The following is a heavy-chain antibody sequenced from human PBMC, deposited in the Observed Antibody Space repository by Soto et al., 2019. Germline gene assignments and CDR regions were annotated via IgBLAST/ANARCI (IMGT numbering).Heavy chain of an antibody. V-gene: IGHV4-34*01. CDR3: ARGRLGPSGYDLDY. Sequence: QVQLQQGGAGLLKSWETLSLTCTVYGGSFSDYYWNWIRQPPGKGLEWIGEVTHRGSTNYNPSLKSRVTISRDTSKSQFSLKLSSVTAADTAVYYCARGRLGPSGYDLDYGVQGTLVTVSS. D-gene: IGHD5-12*01. J-gene: IGHJ4*02. CDR1: GGSFSDYY. CDR2: VTHRGST.